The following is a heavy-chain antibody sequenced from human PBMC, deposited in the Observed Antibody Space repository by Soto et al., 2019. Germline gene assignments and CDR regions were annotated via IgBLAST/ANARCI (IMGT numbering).Heavy chain of an antibody. J-gene: IGHJ4*02. Sequence: GESLKISCKGSGYSFTSYWTGWVRQMPGKGLEWMGIIYPGDSDTRYSPSFQGQVTISADKSISTAYLQWSSLKASDTAMYYCARHVLEGYSSSWYVVDYWGQGTLVTVSS. CDR3: ARHVLEGYSSSWYVVDY. CDR1: GYSFTSYW. V-gene: IGHV5-51*01. D-gene: IGHD6-13*01. CDR2: IYPGDSDT.